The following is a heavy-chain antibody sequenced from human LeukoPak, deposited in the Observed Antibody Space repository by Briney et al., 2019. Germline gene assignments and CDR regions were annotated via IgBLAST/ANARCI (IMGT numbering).Heavy chain of an antibody. CDR2: ISSSSSYI. J-gene: IGHJ4*02. D-gene: IGHD5-12*01. Sequence: PGGSLRLSCAASGFTFSSYTMKWVRQAPGKGLEWVSSISSSSSYIYYADSVKGRFTISRDNAKNSLYLRMNSLRAEDTAVYYCAREVGYAGVDYWGQGTLVTVSA. CDR3: AREVGYAGVDY. CDR1: GFTFSSYT. V-gene: IGHV3-21*01.